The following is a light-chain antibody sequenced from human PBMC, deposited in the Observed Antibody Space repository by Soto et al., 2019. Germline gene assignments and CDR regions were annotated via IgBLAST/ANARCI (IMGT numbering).Light chain of an antibody. V-gene: IGLV2-8*01. CDR1: SSDVGAYNY. CDR3: SSYAGSNPYV. J-gene: IGLJ1*01. Sequence: QSVLTQPRSVSGSPGQSVTISCTGSSSDVGAYNYVSWYQHNTGKAPKLLIYEVTKRPSGVPDRFSGSKSGNTASLTVSGLQAEDEADYYCSSYAGSNPYVFGTGTKVTVL. CDR2: EVT.